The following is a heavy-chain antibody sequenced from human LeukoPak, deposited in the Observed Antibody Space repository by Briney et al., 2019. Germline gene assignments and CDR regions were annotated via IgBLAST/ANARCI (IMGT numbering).Heavy chain of an antibody. CDR2: INWNGGST. CDR3: ARASGYTTSPGY. D-gene: IGHD3-16*02. V-gene: IGHV3-20*04. Sequence: PGGSLRLSCVASGFTFDDYGMSWVRQAPGKGLEWVSGINWNGGSTGYADSVKGRFTISRDNAKNSLYLQMNSLRAEDTVLYYCARASGYTTSPGYWGQGTLVTVSS. CDR1: GFTFDDYG. J-gene: IGHJ4*02.